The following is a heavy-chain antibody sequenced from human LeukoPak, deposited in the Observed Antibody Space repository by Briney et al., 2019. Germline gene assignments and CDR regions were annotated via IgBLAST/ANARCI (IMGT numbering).Heavy chain of an antibody. CDR2: IKQDGSEK. D-gene: IGHD4/OR15-4a*01. Sequence: GGSLRLSCAASEFTFSSYWMSWVRQAPGKGLEWVASIKQDGSEKYYVDSVKGRVTISRDNAKNSLYLQMNSLRAEDTAVYYCARVFGAGYSDYWGQGTLITVSS. CDR3: ARVFGAGYSDY. CDR1: EFTFSSYW. V-gene: IGHV3-7*01. J-gene: IGHJ4*02.